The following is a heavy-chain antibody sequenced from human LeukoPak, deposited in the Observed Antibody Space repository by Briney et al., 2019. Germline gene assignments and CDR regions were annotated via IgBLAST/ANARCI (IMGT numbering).Heavy chain of an antibody. CDR2: ISSNGGST. J-gene: IGHJ4*02. CDR1: GFTVSSYA. D-gene: IGHD1-26*01. V-gene: IGHV3-64D*06. Sequence: GGSLRISCSASGFTVSSYAMHWVRQAPGKGLEYVSAISSNGGSTYYADSVKGRFTISRDNSKNTLYLQMSSLRAEDTAVYYCVKSLPLQYSGSSTPYYFDYWGQGTLVTVSS. CDR3: VKSLPLQYSGSSTPYYFDY.